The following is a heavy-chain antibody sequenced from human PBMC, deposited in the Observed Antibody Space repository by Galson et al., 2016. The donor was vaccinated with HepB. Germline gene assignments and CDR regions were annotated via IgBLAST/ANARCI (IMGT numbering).Heavy chain of an antibody. CDR1: GYSFPSYW. V-gene: IGHV5-51*01. CDR3: ATVDRPAWSGYYTGCSAWWFDP. Sequence: QSGAEVKQPGESLKISCKGSGYSFPSYWIGWVRQMPGKGLEWMGIINPGDSDTPYRPSLQGQVTISADTSISTAYLQWSSLKASDTAMYYCATVDRPAWSGYYTGCSAWWFDPWGQGTLVTVSS. CDR2: INPGDSDT. J-gene: IGHJ5*01. D-gene: IGHD3-3*01.